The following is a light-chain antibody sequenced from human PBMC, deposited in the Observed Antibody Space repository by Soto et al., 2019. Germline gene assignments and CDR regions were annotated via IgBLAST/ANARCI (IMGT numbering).Light chain of an antibody. CDR3: QQYNSYPVT. V-gene: IGKV1-5*01. J-gene: IGKJ5*01. Sequence: DIQMTQSPSSLSASVGNRVTITCRASQSISSYLNWYQQKPGKAPKLLIYAASSLESGVPSRFSGSGSGTEFTLTISSLQADDFATYFCQQYNSYPVTFGQGTRLEVK. CDR2: AAS. CDR1: QSISSY.